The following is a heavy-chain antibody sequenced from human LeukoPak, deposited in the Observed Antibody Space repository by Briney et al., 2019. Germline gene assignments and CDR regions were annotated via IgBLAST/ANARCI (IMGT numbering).Heavy chain of an antibody. V-gene: IGHV3-23*01. CDR2: ISGSGGST. D-gene: IGHD5-24*01. CDR3: AKRATRRDGYNDY. CDR1: GFTFSSYS. J-gene: IGHJ4*02. Sequence: GGSLRLSCAASGFTFSSYSMNWVRQAPGKGLEWVSAISGSGGSTYYADSVKGRFTISRDNSKNTLYLQMNSLRAEDTAVYYCAKRATRRDGYNDYWGQGTLVTVSS.